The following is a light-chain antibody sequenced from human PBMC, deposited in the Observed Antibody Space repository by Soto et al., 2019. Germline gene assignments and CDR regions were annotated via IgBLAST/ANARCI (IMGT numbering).Light chain of an antibody. J-gene: IGKJ4*01. CDR2: WAS. V-gene: IGKV4-1*01. Sequence: DIVMTQSPDSLAVSVGDSATINCNSSQSVLYSSNNKNYLAWYQQKPGQPPKLLIYWASTRESWVPDRFSGSGSGTDFTLTISSLQAEDVAVYYCQQYYSTPLNCGGGTKGDIK. CDR1: QSVLYSSNNKNY. CDR3: QQYYSTPLN.